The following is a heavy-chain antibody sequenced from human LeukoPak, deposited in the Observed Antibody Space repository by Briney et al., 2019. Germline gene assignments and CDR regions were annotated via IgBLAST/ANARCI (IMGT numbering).Heavy chain of an antibody. CDR1: GGSFSGYY. Sequence: PSETLSLTCAVYGGSFSGYYWSWIRQPPGKGLEWIGEISHSGSTNYNPSLKSRVTISVDTSKNQFSLKLSSVTAADTAVYYCARTGVVAAEGYYYYGMDVWGQGTTVTVSS. J-gene: IGHJ6*02. CDR3: ARTGVVAAEGYYYYGMDV. D-gene: IGHD6-13*01. CDR2: ISHSGST. V-gene: IGHV4-34*01.